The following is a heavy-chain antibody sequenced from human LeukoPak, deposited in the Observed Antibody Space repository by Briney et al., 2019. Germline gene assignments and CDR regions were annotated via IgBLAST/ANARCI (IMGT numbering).Heavy chain of an antibody. CDR3: ARDKDGYTPS. CDR2: IIPIFGTA. V-gene: IGHV1-69*06. J-gene: IGHJ4*02. Sequence: ASVKLSCKASGGTFSIYAISWVRQAPGQGLEWMGVIIPIFGTANYAQKFQGRVTITADKSTSTAYMELSSLRSEDTAVYYCARDKDGYTPSWGQGTLVTVSS. CDR1: GGTFSIYA. D-gene: IGHD5-24*01.